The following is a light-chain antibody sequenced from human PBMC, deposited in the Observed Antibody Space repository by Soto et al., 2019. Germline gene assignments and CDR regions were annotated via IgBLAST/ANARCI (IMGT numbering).Light chain of an antibody. J-gene: IGKJ4*01. V-gene: IGKV3-15*01. CDR1: QSVSSN. CDR3: QHCQPYGDSPPLT. CDR2: GAS. Sequence: EIVMTQSPATLSVSPGERATLSCRASQSVSSNFAWYQHKPGQAPRLLIYGASTRATGIPARFSGSGSGTEFTLTISSLQSEDFALYYCQHCQPYGDSPPLTFGGGTKVEIK.